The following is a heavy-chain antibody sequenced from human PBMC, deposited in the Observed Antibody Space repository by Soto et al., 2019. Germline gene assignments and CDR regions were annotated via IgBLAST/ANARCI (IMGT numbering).Heavy chain of an antibody. CDR3: ARDKVAAAFASPSPFDP. Sequence: QVQLVESGGGVVQPGRSLRLSCAASGFTFSSYGMHWVRQAPGKGLGWVAVIWYDGSNKYYADSVKGRFTISRDNSKNTLYLQMNSLRAEDTAVYYCARDKVAAAFASPSPFDPWGQGTLVTVSS. CDR1: GFTFSSYG. V-gene: IGHV3-33*01. CDR2: IWYDGSNK. J-gene: IGHJ5*02. D-gene: IGHD6-13*01.